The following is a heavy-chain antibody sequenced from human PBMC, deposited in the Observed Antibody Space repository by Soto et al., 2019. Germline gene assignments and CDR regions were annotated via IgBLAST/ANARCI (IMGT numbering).Heavy chain of an antibody. CDR3: ARDYGSGTYDNGWFFDY. CDR1: GFTFSSYA. J-gene: IGHJ4*02. D-gene: IGHD3-10*01. V-gene: IGHV3-30*03. Sequence: GGSLRLSCAASGFTFSSYAMSWVRQAPGKGLQWVAFISFDGSNEYKADSVKGRFTIPRDNSKKMLYLQMNSLRAEDAAVYYCARDYGSGTYDNGWFFDYWGQGTLVTVSS. CDR2: ISFDGSNE.